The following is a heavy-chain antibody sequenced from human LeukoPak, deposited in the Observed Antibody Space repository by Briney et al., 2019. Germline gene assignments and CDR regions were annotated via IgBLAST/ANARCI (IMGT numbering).Heavy chain of an antibody. J-gene: IGHJ6*02. V-gene: IGHV1-2*06. CDR2: INPNSGGT. D-gene: IGHD5-18*01. CDR3: ARDRGGYNYGALNYYYYGMDV. Sequence: GASVTVSCKASGYTFTGYYMHWVRQAPGQGLEWMGRINPNSGGTNYAQKFQGRVTMTRDTSISTAYMELSRLRSDDTAVYYCARDRGGYNYGALNYYYYGMDVWGQGTTVTVSS. CDR1: GYTFTGYY.